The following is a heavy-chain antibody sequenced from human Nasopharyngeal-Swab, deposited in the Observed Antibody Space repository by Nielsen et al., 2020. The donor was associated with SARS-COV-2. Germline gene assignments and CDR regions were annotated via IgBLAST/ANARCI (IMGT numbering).Heavy chain of an antibody. CDR3: ARAVPYGDYAYYFDY. V-gene: IGHV3-74*01. CDR1: GFTFSSYW. CDR2: INSDGSST. Sequence: GGSLRLSCAASGFTFSSYWMHWVRQAPGKGLVWVSRINSDGSSTSYADSVKGRFTISRDNSKNTLYLQMNRLRAVDTAVYYCARAVPYGDYAYYFDYWGQGTLVTVSS. J-gene: IGHJ4*02. D-gene: IGHD4-17*01.